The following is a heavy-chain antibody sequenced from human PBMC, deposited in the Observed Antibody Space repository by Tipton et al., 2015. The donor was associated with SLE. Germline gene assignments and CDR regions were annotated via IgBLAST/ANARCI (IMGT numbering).Heavy chain of an antibody. CDR2: FYHSGGT. D-gene: IGHD5/OR15-5a*01. Sequence: TLSLTCIVSGGSISSNYWSWIRQPPGRGLVWIGYFYHSGGTNYNPSLQGRVTMSIDTSRNQISLKLSSVTAADTAVYYCAGVSRDAFEIWGQGTMVTVSS. CDR3: AGVSRDAFEI. J-gene: IGHJ3*02. CDR1: GGSISSNY. V-gene: IGHV4-59*03.